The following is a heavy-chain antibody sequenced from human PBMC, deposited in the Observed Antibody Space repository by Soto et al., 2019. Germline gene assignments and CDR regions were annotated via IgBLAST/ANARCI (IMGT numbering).Heavy chain of an antibody. CDR2: IIPIFGTA. CDR1: GGTFSSYA. Sequence: SVKVSCKASGGTFSSYAISWARQAPGQGLEWMGGIIPIFGTANYAQKFQGRVTITADESTSTAYMELSSLRSEDTAVYYCARAVPRRKTSIQLWPRLDYWGQGTLVTVSS. V-gene: IGHV1-69*13. D-gene: IGHD5-18*01. J-gene: IGHJ4*02. CDR3: ARAVPRRKTSIQLWPRLDY.